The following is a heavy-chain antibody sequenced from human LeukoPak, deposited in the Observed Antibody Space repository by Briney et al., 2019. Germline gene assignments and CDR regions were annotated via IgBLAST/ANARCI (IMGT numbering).Heavy chain of an antibody. CDR1: GGSISSYY. V-gene: IGHV4-59*08. Sequence: SETLSLTCTVSGGSISSYYWSRIRQPPGKGLEWIGYIYYSGSTNYNPSLKGRVTISVDTSKNQFSLKLSSVTAADTAVYYCARLDSGSYRYFDYWGQGTLVTVSS. CDR3: ARLDSGSYRYFDY. CDR2: IYYSGST. J-gene: IGHJ4*02. D-gene: IGHD1-26*01.